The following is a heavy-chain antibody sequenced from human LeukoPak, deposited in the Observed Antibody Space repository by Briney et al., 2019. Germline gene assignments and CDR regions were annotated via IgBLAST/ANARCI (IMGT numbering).Heavy chain of an antibody. CDR2: INAGNGNT. D-gene: IGHD5-24*01. CDR3: AREIDRDDYNRFFDY. V-gene: IGHV1-3*01. J-gene: IGHJ4*02. CDR1: GYTFTSYA. Sequence: ASVKVSCKASGYTFTSYAMHWVRQAPGQRLEWMGWINAGNGNTKYSRKFQGRVTITRDTSASTAYMEMRSLRSEDTAVYYCAREIDRDDYNRFFDYWGQGTLVTVSS.